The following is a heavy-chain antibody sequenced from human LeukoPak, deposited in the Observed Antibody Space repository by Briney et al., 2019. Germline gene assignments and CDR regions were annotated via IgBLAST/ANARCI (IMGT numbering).Heavy chain of an antibody. CDR3: AARKYDYDFWSGYYNEDNWFDP. CDR1: GGSFSAYY. D-gene: IGHD3-3*01. CDR2: IKHSGNT. V-gene: IGHV4-34*01. J-gene: IGHJ5*02. Sequence: SETLSLTCAVYGGSFSAYYWSWIRQPPGKGLEWIGEIKHSGNTNYNPSLKGRVTISVDTYKKQFSLKLNSLTAADTAVYYCAARKYDYDFWSGYYNEDNWFDPWGQGTLVTVSS.